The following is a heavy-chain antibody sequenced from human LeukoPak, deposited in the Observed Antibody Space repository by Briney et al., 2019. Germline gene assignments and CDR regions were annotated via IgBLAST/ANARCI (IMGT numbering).Heavy chain of an antibody. Sequence: HPGGSLRLSCAASGFTFDDYAMHWVRQAPGKGLEWVSGISWNSGSIGYADSVKGRFTISRDNAKNSLYLQMNSLRAEDTAVYYCARSSYSSSSSVWGQGTMVTVSS. CDR2: ISWNSGSI. J-gene: IGHJ3*01. V-gene: IGHV3-9*01. D-gene: IGHD6-6*01. CDR3: ARSSYSSSSSV. CDR1: GFTFDDYA.